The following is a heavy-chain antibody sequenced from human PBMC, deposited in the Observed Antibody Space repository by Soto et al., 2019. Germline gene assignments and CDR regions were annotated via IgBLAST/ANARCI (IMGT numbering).Heavy chain of an antibody. D-gene: IGHD1-20*01. CDR1: GGSFSGYY. Sequence: PSETLSLTCAVYGGSFSGYYWSWIRQHPGKGLEWIGEINHSGSTNYNPSLKGRVTISVDTSKNQFSLKLSSVTAADTAVYYCARGNITGTEDNWFDPWGQGTPVTVSS. CDR2: INHSGST. CDR3: ARGNITGTEDNWFDP. J-gene: IGHJ5*02. V-gene: IGHV4-34*01.